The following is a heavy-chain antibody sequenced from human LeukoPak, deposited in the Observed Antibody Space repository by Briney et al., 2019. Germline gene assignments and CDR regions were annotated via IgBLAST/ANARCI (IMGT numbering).Heavy chain of an antibody. CDR3: ARVGYCTNGVCYPPDY. J-gene: IGHJ4*02. CDR2: SDYSGST. Sequence: GSLRLSCAASGFTVSSNYMSWIRQPPGKGLEWIGSSDYSGSTYYNSSLKSRVTLSVDTSKNQFSLKLSSVTAADTAVYYCARVGYCTNGVCYPPDYWGQGIVVTVSS. D-gene: IGHD2-8*01. V-gene: IGHV4-59*05. CDR1: GFTVSSNY.